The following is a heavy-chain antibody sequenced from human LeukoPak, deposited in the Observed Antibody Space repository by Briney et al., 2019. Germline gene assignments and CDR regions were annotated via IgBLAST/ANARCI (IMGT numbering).Heavy chain of an antibody. J-gene: IGHJ6*03. CDR2: IYSGGST. Sequence: PGGSLRLSCPASGFTVSSNYMSWVRQAPGKGREWVSVIYSGGSTYYADSVKGRFTISRDNSKNTLYLQMNSLRAEDTAVYYCARQRYNWNDLSYYYYMDVWGKGTTVTVSS. D-gene: IGHD1-20*01. CDR3: ARQRYNWNDLSYYYYMDV. V-gene: IGHV3-53*01. CDR1: GFTVSSNY.